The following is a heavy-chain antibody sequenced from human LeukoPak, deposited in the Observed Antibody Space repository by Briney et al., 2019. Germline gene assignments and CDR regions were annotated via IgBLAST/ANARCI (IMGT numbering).Heavy chain of an antibody. J-gene: IGHJ4*02. V-gene: IGHV3-30*02. CDR3: ARGGSGNWNAPFDY. CDR2: IRSDGSNK. Sequence: PGGSLRLSCAGSGFSFSSYGMHWVRQAPGKGLEWMAFIRSDGSNKYYADSVKGRFTISRDNAKNSLYLQMNSLRAEDTAVYYCARGGSGNWNAPFDYWGQGTLVTVSS. D-gene: IGHD1-1*01. CDR1: GFSFSSYG.